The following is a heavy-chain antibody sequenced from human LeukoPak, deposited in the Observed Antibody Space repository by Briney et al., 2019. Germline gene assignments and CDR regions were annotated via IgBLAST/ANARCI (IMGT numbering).Heavy chain of an antibody. CDR3: ARGDVVVPAAGFDY. Sequence: SETLSLTCAVYGGSFSGYYWSWIRQPPGKGLEWIGEINHSGSTNYNPSLKSRVTISVDTSKNQFSLKLGSVTAADPAVYSCARGDVVVPAAGFDYWGRGTLVTVSS. CDR1: GGSFSGYY. V-gene: IGHV4-34*01. D-gene: IGHD2-2*01. CDR2: INHSGST. J-gene: IGHJ4*02.